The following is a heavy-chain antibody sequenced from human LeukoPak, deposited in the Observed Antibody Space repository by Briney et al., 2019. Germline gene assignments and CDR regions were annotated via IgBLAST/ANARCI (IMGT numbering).Heavy chain of an antibody. J-gene: IGHJ4*02. D-gene: IGHD6-13*01. CDR3: VRGPAYSSSWYDY. CDR1: GGSFSGYS. Sequence: SETLSLTCAVYGGSFSGYSWSWIRQPPGKGLKWIGYIYHSGSTYYNPSLKSRVTISVDRSKNQFSLKLSSVTAADTAVYYCVRGPAYSSSWYDYWGQGTLVTVSS. CDR2: IYHSGST. V-gene: IGHV4-30-2*01.